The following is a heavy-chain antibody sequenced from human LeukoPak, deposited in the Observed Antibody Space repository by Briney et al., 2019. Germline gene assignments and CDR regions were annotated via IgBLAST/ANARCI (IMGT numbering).Heavy chain of an antibody. CDR2: INHSGST. Sequence: GSLRLSCAASGFTFSSYAMSWVRQPPGKGLEWIGEINHSGSTNYNPSLKSRVTISVDTSKNQFSLKLSSVTAADTAVYYCARGRGGYCSGGSCYSGYWFDPWGQGTLVTVSS. CDR3: ARGRGGYCSGGSCYSGYWFDP. CDR1: GFTFSSYA. D-gene: IGHD2-15*01. V-gene: IGHV4-34*01. J-gene: IGHJ5*02.